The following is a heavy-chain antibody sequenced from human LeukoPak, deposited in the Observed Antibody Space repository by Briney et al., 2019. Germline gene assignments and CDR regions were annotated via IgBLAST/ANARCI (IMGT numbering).Heavy chain of an antibody. D-gene: IGHD3-3*01. CDR3: ARSGGYYDFWSGYYTREGPYYFDY. Sequence: GSLKVSCKASGYTFTRYYMHWVRQAPVQGLEWMGIINPSGGSTSYAHKLQGRVTMTRQMSPSTVHMERSSLRSEDTAVYYCARSGGYYDFWSGYYTREGPYYFDYWGQGTLVTVSS. J-gene: IGHJ4*02. CDR2: INPSGGST. V-gene: IGHV1-46*01. CDR1: GYTFTRYY.